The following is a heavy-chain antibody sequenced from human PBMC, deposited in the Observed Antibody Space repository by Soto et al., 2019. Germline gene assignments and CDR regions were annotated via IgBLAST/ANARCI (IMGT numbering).Heavy chain of an antibody. J-gene: IGHJ4*02. CDR2: ISSNGGTT. V-gene: IGHV3-64*01. CDR3: VRRVSRNYDY. D-gene: IGHD1-7*01. CDR1: GFTFSSYD. Sequence: EVQLAESGGGMVQPGGSLRLSCVASGFTFSSYDMHWVRQAPWKGLEYVSSISSNGGTTYYGNSVKGRFTISRDNSKNTLYLQMGSLRSQAMAVYYCVRRVSRNYDYWGQGTLVTVSS.